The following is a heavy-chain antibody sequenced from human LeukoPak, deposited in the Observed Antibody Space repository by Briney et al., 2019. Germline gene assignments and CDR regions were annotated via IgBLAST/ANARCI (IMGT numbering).Heavy chain of an antibody. CDR1: GFTFSAYT. CDR3: AKGSYFDYLLDY. Sequence: GGSLRLSCSASGFTFSAYTMNWVRQAPGQGLEWVSYISSGSSSVYYADSVKGRFTISRDNAKNSLYLQMNSLRAEDTAVYYCAKGSYFDYLLDYWGQGTLVTVSS. V-gene: IGHV3-48*04. D-gene: IGHD3-9*01. J-gene: IGHJ4*02. CDR2: ISSGSSSV.